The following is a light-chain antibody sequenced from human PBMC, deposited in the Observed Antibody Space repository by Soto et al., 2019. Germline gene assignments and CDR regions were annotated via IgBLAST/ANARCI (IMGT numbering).Light chain of an antibody. CDR1: QSISDT. Sequence: EIRLTPKPRTISVSPGGRDTRARRASQSISDTLAWYQQKPGQAPRLLIVGASSRATGIPDRFSGGGSGTAFALAIRCLEPDDFALYYCHQYCKSPLTFGGGTKVDIK. V-gene: IGKV3-20*01. J-gene: IGKJ4*01. CDR3: HQYCKSPLT. CDR2: GAS.